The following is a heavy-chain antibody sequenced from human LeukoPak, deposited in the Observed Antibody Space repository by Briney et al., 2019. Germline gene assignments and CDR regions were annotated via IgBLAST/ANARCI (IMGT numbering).Heavy chain of an antibody. CDR2: IYYSGST. J-gene: IGHJ4*02. CDR3: ARGVYYDSSGYYSYYFDY. Sequence: SETLSLTCTVSGGSISSSSYYWSWIRQPPGKGLEWIGYIYYSGSTNYNPSLKSRVTISVDTSKNQFSLKLSSVTAADTAVYYCARGVYYDSSGYYSYYFDYWGQGTLVTVSS. V-gene: IGHV4-61*01. CDR1: GGSISSSSYY. D-gene: IGHD3-22*01.